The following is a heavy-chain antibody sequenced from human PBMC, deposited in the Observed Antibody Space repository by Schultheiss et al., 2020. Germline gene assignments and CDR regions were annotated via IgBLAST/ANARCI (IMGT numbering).Heavy chain of an antibody. V-gene: IGHV3-23*01. CDR1: GFTFDDYA. Sequence: GGSLRLSCAASGFTFDDYAMHWVRQAPGKGLEWVSAISGSGGSTYYADSVKGRFTISRDNSKNTLYLQMNSLRAEDTAVYYCANTFSGSYHDAFDIWGQGTMVTVSS. D-gene: IGHD1-26*01. CDR2: ISGSGGST. CDR3: ANTFSGSYHDAFDI. J-gene: IGHJ3*02.